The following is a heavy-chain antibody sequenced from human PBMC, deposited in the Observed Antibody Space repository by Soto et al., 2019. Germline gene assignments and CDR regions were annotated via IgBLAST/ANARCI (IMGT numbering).Heavy chain of an antibody. D-gene: IGHD3-22*01. J-gene: IGHJ4*02. Sequence: HPGGSLRLSCAASGFTFSSYGMHWVRQAPGKGLEWVAVIWYDGSNKYYADSVKGRFTISRDNSKNTLYLQMNSLRAEDTAVYYCARDEEPYYYDSSPTIYWGQGTLVTVSS. CDR1: GFTFSSYG. CDR3: ARDEEPYYYDSSPTIY. CDR2: IWYDGSNK. V-gene: IGHV3-33*01.